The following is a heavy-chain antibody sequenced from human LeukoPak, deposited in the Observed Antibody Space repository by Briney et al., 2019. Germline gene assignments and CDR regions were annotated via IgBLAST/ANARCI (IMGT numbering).Heavy chain of an antibody. CDR3: TTTYYCDTSGYLYAY. CDR1: GFTFSNAW. CDR2: IKSKTDGGTT. V-gene: IGHV3-15*01. Sequence: GGSLRLSCAASGFTFSNAWMSWVRQAPGKGLEWVGRIKSKTDGGTTDYAAPVKGRFTISRDDSKNTLYLQMNSLKTEDTAVYYCTTTYYCDTSGYLYAYWGPGTLVTVSS. J-gene: IGHJ4*02. D-gene: IGHD3-22*01.